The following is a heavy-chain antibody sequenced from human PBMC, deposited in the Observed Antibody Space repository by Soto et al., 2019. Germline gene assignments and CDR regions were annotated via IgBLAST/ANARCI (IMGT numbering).Heavy chain of an antibody. CDR2: ISWNSGSI. J-gene: IGHJ4*02. CDR1: GFTFDDYA. Sequence: VQLVESGGGLVQPGRSLRLSCAASGFTFDDYAMHWVRQAPGKGLEWVSGISWNSGSIGYADSVKGRFTISRDNAKNSLYLQMNSLRAEDTALYYCAKGYDFLDYFDYWGQGTLVTVSS. D-gene: IGHD3-3*01. V-gene: IGHV3-9*01. CDR3: AKGYDFLDYFDY.